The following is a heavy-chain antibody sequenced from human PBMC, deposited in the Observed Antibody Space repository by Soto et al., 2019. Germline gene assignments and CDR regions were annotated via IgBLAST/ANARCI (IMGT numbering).Heavy chain of an antibody. V-gene: IGHV3-21*06. CDR1: GFMFSSYR. CDR2: INSGGTYR. CDR3: GRDLTIYGSAHFDY. J-gene: IGHJ4*02. D-gene: IGHD3-10*01. Sequence: EVQLVESGGGLVKRGGSLTLSCAASGFMFSSYRMNWVRQAPGKGLEWVSSINSGGTYRYYADSVQGRFTISRNNARNTFYLPMDSLGVEDTAVYYCGRDLTIYGSAHFDYWGQGTLVTVFS.